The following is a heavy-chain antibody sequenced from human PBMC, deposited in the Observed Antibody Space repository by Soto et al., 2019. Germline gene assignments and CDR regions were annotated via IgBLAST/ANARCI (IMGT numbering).Heavy chain of an antibody. D-gene: IGHD3-9*01. Sequence: SETQSLTSTFSGFSVSSSSYYWGWVRQPPGKGLEWIGGVYYSGSTYYNPSLESRVTISVDKSKNQFSLKLNSVTAADSAVYFCARLEGLATISYYFDFWGQGALVTVSS. CDR2: VYYSGST. CDR3: ARLEGLATISYYFDF. J-gene: IGHJ4*02. V-gene: IGHV4-39*01. CDR1: GFSVSSSSYY.